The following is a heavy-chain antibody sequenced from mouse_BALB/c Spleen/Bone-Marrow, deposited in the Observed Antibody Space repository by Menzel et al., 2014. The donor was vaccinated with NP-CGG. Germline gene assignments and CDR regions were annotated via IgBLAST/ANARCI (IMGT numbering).Heavy chain of an antibody. D-gene: IGHD1-1*01. CDR3: ASVFYYFFVF. V-gene: IGHV5-4*02. CDR2: ISDGGSYT. Sequence: EVMLVESGGGLVKPGGSLKLSCAASGFTFSDYYMYWVRQTPEKRLEWVATISDGGSYTYYPDSVKGRFTISRDNAKNHLSLQMSSQKSEDTAMYFCASVFYYFFVFWGQGTTLTLPS. CDR1: GFTFSDYY. J-gene: IGHJ2*01.